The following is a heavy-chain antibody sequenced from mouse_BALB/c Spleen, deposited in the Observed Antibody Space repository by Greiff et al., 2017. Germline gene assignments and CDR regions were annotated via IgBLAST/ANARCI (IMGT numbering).Heavy chain of an antibody. CDR2: ISSGSSTI. J-gene: IGHJ4*01. CDR1: GFTFSSFG. CDR3: ARGYYY. Sequence: EVQGVESGGGLVQPGGSRKLSCAASGFTFSSFGMHWVRQAPEKGLEWVAYISSGSSTIYYADTVKGRFTISRDNPKNTLFLQMTSLRSEDTAMYYCARGYYYWGQGTSVTVSS. D-gene: IGHD1-2*01. V-gene: IGHV5-17*02.